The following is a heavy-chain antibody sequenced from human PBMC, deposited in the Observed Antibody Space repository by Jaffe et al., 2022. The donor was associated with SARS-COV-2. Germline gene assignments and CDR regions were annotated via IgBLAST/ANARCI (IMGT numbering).Heavy chain of an antibody. CDR2: IYYSGST. D-gene: IGHD3-10*01. J-gene: IGHJ6*02. V-gene: IGHV4-59*08. CDR1: GGSISSYY. CDR3: ARQGRGPAYYYYGMDV. Sequence: QVQLQESGPGLVKPSETLSLTCTVSGGSISSYYWSWIRQPPGKGLEWIGYIYYSGSTNYNPSLKSRVTISVDTSKNQFSLKLSSVTAADTAVYYCARQGRGPAYYYYGMDVWGQGTTVTVSS.